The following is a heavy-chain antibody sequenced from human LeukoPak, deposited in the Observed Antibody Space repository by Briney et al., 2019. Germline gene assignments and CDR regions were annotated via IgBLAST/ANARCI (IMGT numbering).Heavy chain of an antibody. CDR1: GGSITTTSW. CDR3: ARWPPGCSGGSCYPRAFDI. J-gene: IGHJ3*02. D-gene: IGHD2-15*01. CDR2: VSLEGVR. V-gene: IGHV4-4*02. Sequence: SETLSLTCGVSGGSITTTSWWSWVRQFPGQGLQWIGEVSLEGVRNYNPSLTSRVTMSLDRAKNLLSLNLNSVTAADTAVYYCARWPPGCSGGSCYPRAFDIWGQGTMVTVSS.